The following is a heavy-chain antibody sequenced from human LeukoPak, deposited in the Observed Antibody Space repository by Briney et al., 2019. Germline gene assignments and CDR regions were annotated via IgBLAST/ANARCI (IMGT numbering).Heavy chain of an antibody. CDR3: ARDLSANWNDARGY. D-gene: IGHD1-1*01. V-gene: IGHV3-21*01. CDR2: ISSSSSYI. CDR1: GFTFSSYS. Sequence: GGSLRLSCAASGFTFSSYSMNWVRQAPGKGLEWVSSISSSSSYIYYADSVKGRFTISRDNAKNSLYLQMNSLRAEDTAVCYCARDLSANWNDARGYWGQGTLVTVSS. J-gene: IGHJ4*02.